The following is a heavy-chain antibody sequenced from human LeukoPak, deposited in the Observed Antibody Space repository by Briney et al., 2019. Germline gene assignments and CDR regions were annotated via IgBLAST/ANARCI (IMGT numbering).Heavy chain of an antibody. Sequence: SETLSLTCAVYGGSFSGYYWSWIRQPPGKGREWVGEIKHRGSTNYNPSLKRRVTISVDTSKNQFSLKLTSVTAADTAVYYCARWGKGAMVPRPLDYWGQGTLVTVSS. V-gene: IGHV4-34*01. D-gene: IGHD3-10*01. CDR1: GGSFSGYY. CDR2: IKHRGST. CDR3: ARWGKGAMVPRPLDY. J-gene: IGHJ4*02.